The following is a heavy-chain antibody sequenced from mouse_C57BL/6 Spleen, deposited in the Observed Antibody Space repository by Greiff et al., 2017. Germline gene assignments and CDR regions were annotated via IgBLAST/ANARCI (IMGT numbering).Heavy chain of an antibody. V-gene: IGHV1-69*01. D-gene: IGHD3-2*02. Sequence: HVQLQQPGAELVMPGASVKLSCKASGYTFTSYWMHWVKQRPGQGLEWIGEIDPSDSYTNYNQKFKGKSTLTVDKSSSTAYMQLSSLTSEDSAVYYCARPASLGYLFAYWGQGTLVTVSA. CDR3: ARPASLGYLFAY. CDR1: GYTFTSYW. CDR2: IDPSDSYT. J-gene: IGHJ3*01.